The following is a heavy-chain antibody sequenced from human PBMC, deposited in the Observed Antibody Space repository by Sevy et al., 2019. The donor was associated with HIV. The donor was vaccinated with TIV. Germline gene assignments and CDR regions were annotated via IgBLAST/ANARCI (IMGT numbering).Heavy chain of an antibody. Sequence: GGFLRLSCAASGFTFSNYWMTWVRQAPGKGLEWVANIKRDGSERYYLASVKGRFTISRDNAKKSLYLQMNSLTAEDTAVYYCARDCNSASCLWGLDVWGQGTTVTVSS. CDR1: GFTFSNYW. CDR2: IKRDGSER. V-gene: IGHV3-7*03. D-gene: IGHD1-26*01. J-gene: IGHJ6*02. CDR3: ARDCNSASCLWGLDV.